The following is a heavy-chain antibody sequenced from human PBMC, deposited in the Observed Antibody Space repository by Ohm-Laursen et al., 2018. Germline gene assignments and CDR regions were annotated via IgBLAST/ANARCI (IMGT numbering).Heavy chain of an antibody. D-gene: IGHD3-10*01. J-gene: IGHJ5*02. Sequence: SLRLSCAASGFTFSGYAMSWVRQAPGKGLEWVSVATGSGRYTYYRDSVKGRFTISRDNSKNTLYLQMSSLRAEDTAVYYCTKGLSGGTGHGNWFDPWGQGTLVIVSS. V-gene: IGHV3-23*01. CDR2: ATGSGRYT. CDR1: GFTFSGYA. CDR3: TKGLSGGTGHGNWFDP.